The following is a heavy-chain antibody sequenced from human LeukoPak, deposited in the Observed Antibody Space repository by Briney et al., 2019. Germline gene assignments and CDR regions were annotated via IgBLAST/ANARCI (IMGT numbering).Heavy chain of an antibody. D-gene: IGHD5-12*01. J-gene: IGHJ3*02. CDR2: DYSGGSR. CDR3: ARDLGYSAYATVRGNDVEI. Sequence: GGSLRLSCAASGFTVSTNYMSWVRQAPGKGLEWVSIDYSGGSRYYADFVKGRFTISRDISQNTVYLQMNMLRAEDTAVYYCARDLGYSAYATVRGNDVEIWGQGTMVTVSS. V-gene: IGHV3-66*01. CDR1: GFTVSTNY.